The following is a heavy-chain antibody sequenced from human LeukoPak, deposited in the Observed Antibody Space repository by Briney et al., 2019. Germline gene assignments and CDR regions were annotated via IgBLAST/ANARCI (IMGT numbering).Heavy chain of an antibody. J-gene: IGHJ3*02. Sequence: SETLSLTCTVSGGSISSYYWSWIRQPAGKGLEWIGRIYTSGSTNYNPSLKSRVTMSVDTSKNQFSLKLSSVTAADTAVYYCARGETTVTLDAFDIWGQGTMVTVSS. D-gene: IGHD4-17*01. CDR1: GGSISSYY. CDR3: ARGETTVTLDAFDI. CDR2: IYTSGST. V-gene: IGHV4-4*07.